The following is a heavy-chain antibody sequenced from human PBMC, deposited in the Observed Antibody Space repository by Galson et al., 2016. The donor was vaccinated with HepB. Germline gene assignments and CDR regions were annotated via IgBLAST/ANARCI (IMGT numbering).Heavy chain of an antibody. CDR1: GFPFSAYA. D-gene: IGHD3-10*01. V-gene: IGHV1-3*01. CDR3: VRHAHGSGSCDY. CDR2: LSAGNGDT. J-gene: IGHJ4*02. Sequence: SVKVSCKASGFPFSAYAIHWVRQAPGQSFEWMGWLSAGNGDTGYSPRFQGRLTLTRDASADIAYMDLSALRSGDTAVYYCVRHAHGSGSCDYWGPGTLVTVS.